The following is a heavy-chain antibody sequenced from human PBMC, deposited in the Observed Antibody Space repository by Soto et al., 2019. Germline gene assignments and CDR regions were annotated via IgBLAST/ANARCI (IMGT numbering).Heavy chain of an antibody. CDR1: GYGFTTYG. V-gene: IGHV1-18*01. CDR3: ARGRYGDY. J-gene: IGHJ4*02. D-gene: IGHD1-1*01. Sequence: QVHLVQSGAEVKKPGASVKVSCKGSGYGFTTYGITWVRQAPGQGLEWMAWISAHNGNTNYAQKLQGRVTVTRDTSQSTAYMELRSLRSDDTAVYSCARGRYGDYWGQGALVTVSS. CDR2: ISAHNGNT.